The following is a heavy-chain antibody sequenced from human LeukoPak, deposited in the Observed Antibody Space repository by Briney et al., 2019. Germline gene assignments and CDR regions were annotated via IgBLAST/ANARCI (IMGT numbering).Heavy chain of an antibody. CDR1: GFTFSSYE. CDR3: ARDIGFGEFNWFDP. CDR2: ISSSGSTI. J-gene: IGHJ5*02. D-gene: IGHD3-10*01. Sequence: PGGSLRLFCAASGFTFSSYEMNWVRQAPGKGLEWVSYISSSGSTIYYADSVKGRFTISRDNAKNSLYLQMNSLRAEDTAVYYCARDIGFGEFNWFDPWGQGTLVTVSS. V-gene: IGHV3-48*03.